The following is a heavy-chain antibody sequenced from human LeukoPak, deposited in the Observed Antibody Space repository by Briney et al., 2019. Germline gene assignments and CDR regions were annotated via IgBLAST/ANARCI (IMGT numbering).Heavy chain of an antibody. V-gene: IGHV4-34*01. J-gene: IGHJ4*02. CDR3: ARDRAWIQLWPGTRYFDY. CDR1: GGSFSGYY. D-gene: IGHD5-18*01. CDR2: INHSGST. Sequence: SETLSLTCAVYGGSFSGYYWSWIRQPPGKGLEWIGEINHSGSTNYNPSLKSRVTISVDTSKNQFSLKLSSVTAADTAVYYCARDRAWIQLWPGTRYFDYWGQGTLVTVSS.